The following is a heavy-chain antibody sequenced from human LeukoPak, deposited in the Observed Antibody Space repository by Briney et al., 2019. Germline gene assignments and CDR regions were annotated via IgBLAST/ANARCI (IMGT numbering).Heavy chain of an antibody. CDR3: ARGGGYSGYDNFDY. J-gene: IGHJ4*02. D-gene: IGHD5-12*01. V-gene: IGHV3-53*01. Sequence: GGSLRLSCAASGFTVSGNYMSWVRQAPGKGLEWVSVIYRGGSTYIADSVKGRFTISSDNSKNTLYLQMNSLRAEDTAVYYCARGGGYSGYDNFDYWGQGTLVTVSS. CDR2: IYRGGST. CDR1: GFTVSGNY.